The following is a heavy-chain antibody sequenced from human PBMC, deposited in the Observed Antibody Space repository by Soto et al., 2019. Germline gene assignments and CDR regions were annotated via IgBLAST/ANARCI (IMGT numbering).Heavy chain of an antibody. CDR1: GYSFSSFW. J-gene: IGHJ6*02. Sequence: PGESLKISCKGSGYSFSSFWVAWVRQTPGKGLEWLGIIYPGDLDTRYTSSFQGHVIISADKSSNTVYLQWSSLKASDSAMYYCARSIAVTGTDFPGLDVWGQGTPVTVSS. D-gene: IGHD6-19*01. CDR2: IYPGDLDT. V-gene: IGHV5-51*01. CDR3: ARSIAVTGTDFPGLDV.